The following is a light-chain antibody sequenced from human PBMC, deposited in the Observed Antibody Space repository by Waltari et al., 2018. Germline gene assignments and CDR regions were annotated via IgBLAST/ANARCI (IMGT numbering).Light chain of an antibody. CDR1: TSNIAIEY. Sequence: QSVLTQPPSVSAAPGQKVTMSCSGTTSNIAIEYVSWYQQLPGTAPKLLIYDDNKRPAGIPDRFSGSKSGTSATLGITGLQTGDEADYFCGTWDTSLSAWVFGGGTKLTVL. J-gene: IGLJ3*02. CDR2: DDN. CDR3: GTWDTSLSAWV. V-gene: IGLV1-51*01.